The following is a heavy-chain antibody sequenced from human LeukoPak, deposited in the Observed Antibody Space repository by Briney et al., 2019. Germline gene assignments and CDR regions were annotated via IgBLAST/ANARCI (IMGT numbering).Heavy chain of an antibody. V-gene: IGHV1-46*01. CDR2: INPSGGST. Sequence: ASVKVSCKASGYTFTSYYVHWVRQAPGQGLECMGIINPSGGSTTYAQKFQGRVTMTRDTSTSTVYMELSSLRSEDTAVYYCARVRFSSGWYIAFDMWGQGTMVTVSS. CDR3: ARVRFSSGWYIAFDM. D-gene: IGHD6-19*01. J-gene: IGHJ3*02. CDR1: GYTFTSYY.